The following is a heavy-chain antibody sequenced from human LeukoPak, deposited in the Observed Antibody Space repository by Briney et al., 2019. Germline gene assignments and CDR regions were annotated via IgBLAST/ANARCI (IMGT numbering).Heavy chain of an antibody. CDR3: ARDRIAAAVSYYYGMDV. V-gene: IGHV1-18*04. J-gene: IGHJ6*04. Sequence: GASVKVSCKASGYTFTSYGISWVRQAPGQGLEWMGWISAYNGNTNYAQKLQGRVTMTTDTSTSTAYMELRSLRSDDPAVYYCARDRIAAAVSYYYGMDVWGKGTTVTVSS. D-gene: IGHD6-13*01. CDR1: GYTFTSYG. CDR2: ISAYNGNT.